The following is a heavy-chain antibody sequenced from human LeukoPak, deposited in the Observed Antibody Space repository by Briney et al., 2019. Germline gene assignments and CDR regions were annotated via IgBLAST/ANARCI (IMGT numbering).Heavy chain of an antibody. CDR3: ARGITMVRGVITEAGFDP. Sequence: ASVKVSCKASGYTFTGYYMHWVRQAPGQGLEWMGWINPNSGGTNYAQKFQGRVTMTRDTSISTAYMELSRLRSDDTAVYYCARGITMVRGVITEAGFDPWGQRTLVTVSS. D-gene: IGHD3-10*01. CDR1: GYTFTGYY. V-gene: IGHV1-2*02. CDR2: INPNSGGT. J-gene: IGHJ5*02.